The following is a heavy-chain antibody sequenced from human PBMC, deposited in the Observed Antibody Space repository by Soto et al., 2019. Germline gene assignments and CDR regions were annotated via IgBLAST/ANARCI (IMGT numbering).Heavy chain of an antibody. Sequence: QVQLQQWGAGLLKPSETLSLTCAVYGGSFSGYYWSWIRQPPGKGLEWIGEINHSGSTNYNPSLKSRVTISVDTSKNQLSLKLSSVTAADTAVYYCARGYYDILTGYHSNWFDPWGQGTLVTVSS. D-gene: IGHD3-9*01. CDR1: GGSFSGYY. J-gene: IGHJ5*02. CDR3: ARGYYDILTGYHSNWFDP. V-gene: IGHV4-34*01. CDR2: INHSGST.